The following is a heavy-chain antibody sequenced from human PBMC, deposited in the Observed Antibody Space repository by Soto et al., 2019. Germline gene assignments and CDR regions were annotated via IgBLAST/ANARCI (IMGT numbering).Heavy chain of an antibody. CDR3: SRGSTYYGFLT. D-gene: IGHD3-10*01. V-gene: IGHV4-30-4*01. J-gene: IGHJ5*02. CDR1: GDSIGSGYYY. Sequence: QVQLQESGPGLVKPSQTLSLTCTVSGDSIGSGYYYWIWIRQPPGKGLAWIGYIYSIGTTFYNPSVESRAHTYIDAPKHHFHLSLTSVTAGDTAVYYFSRGSTYYGFLTWGQGTLVTVSS. CDR2: IYSIGTT.